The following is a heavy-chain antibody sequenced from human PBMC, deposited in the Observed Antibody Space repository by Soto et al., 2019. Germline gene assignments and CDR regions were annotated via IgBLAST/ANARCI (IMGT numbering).Heavy chain of an antibody. Sequence: SETLSLTCAVYGGSFSGYYWSWIRQPPGKGLEWIGEINHSGSTNYNPSLKSRVTISVDTSKNQFSLKLTSVTAADTAVYYCARSRLGFGVVISLWYFDLWGRGTLVTVSS. CDR3: ARSRLGFGVVISLWYFDL. D-gene: IGHD3-3*01. CDR1: GGSFSGYY. J-gene: IGHJ2*01. CDR2: INHSGST. V-gene: IGHV4-34*01.